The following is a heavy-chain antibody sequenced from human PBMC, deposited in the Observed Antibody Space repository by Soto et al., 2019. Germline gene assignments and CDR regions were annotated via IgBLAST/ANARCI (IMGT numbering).Heavy chain of an antibody. J-gene: IGHJ4*02. V-gene: IGHV3-23*04. CDR3: AKARTGAKRLVELGY. CDR1: GFTFSDYY. Sequence: VQLVESGGGLVKPGGSLRLSCAASGFTFSDYYMSWVRQAPGKGLEWVSAISGSGGSTYYADSVKGRFTISRDNSKNTLYLQMNSLRAEDTAVYYCAKARTGAKRLVELGYWGQGTLVTVSS. D-gene: IGHD6-6*01. CDR2: ISGSGGST.